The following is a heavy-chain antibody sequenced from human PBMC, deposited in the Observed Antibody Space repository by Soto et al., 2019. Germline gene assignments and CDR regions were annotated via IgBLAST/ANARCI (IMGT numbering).Heavy chain of an antibody. V-gene: IGHV3-23*01. J-gene: IGHJ3*02. CDR3: AKALRAVTTFRGGFGFDI. CDR1: GFTFSSYA. Sequence: EVQLLESGGGLAQPGGSLRLSCAASGFTFSSYAMSWVRQAPGKGLEWVSAISGSGGSTYYADSVKGRFTISRDNSKNTLYLQMNSLRAEDTAVYYCAKALRAVTTFRGGFGFDIWGQGTMVTVSS. CDR2: ISGSGGST. D-gene: IGHD4-17*01.